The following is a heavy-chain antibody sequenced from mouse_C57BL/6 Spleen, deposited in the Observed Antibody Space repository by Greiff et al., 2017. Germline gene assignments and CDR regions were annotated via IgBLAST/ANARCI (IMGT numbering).Heavy chain of an antibody. CDR3: ARVGGTNIVSYFDY. D-gene: IGHD3-1*01. CDR2: ISAGGSYT. Sequence: EVQVVESGGGLVKPGGSLKLSCAASGFTFSSYAMPWVRQTPEKRLEWVATISAGGSYTYYPDNVKGRFTISRDNAKNNLYLQMSLLKSEDTAMYYCARVGGTNIVSYFDYWGQGTSLTVSS. V-gene: IGHV5-4*01. CDR1: GFTFSSYA. J-gene: IGHJ2*02.